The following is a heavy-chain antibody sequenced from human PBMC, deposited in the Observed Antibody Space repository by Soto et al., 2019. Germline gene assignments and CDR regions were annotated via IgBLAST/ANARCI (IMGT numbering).Heavy chain of an antibody. CDR2: IYYSGST. V-gene: IGHV4-59*01. D-gene: IGHD3-22*01. CDR1: AGSISGYY. CDR3: ARGVGVNSRVTHSHYYGMDV. J-gene: IGHJ6*04. Sequence: AGSISGYYGIFIRHPPVKGLAWIGYIYYSGSTSYNPSLTTRVTISIDSSKNQFSLKLSSVTAADTAVYYCARGVGVNSRVTHSHYYGMDVWGKGPTVTVSS.